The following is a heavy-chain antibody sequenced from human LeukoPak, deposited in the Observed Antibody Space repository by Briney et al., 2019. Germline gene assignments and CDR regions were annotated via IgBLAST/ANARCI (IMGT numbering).Heavy chain of an antibody. CDR1: GGSISSGGYY. CDR2: IYYSGST. CDR3: ARAHCSSTSCYTMDWFDP. D-gene: IGHD2-2*02. J-gene: IGHJ5*02. V-gene: IGHV4-31*03. Sequence: SETLSLTCTVSGGSISSGGYYWSWIRQHPGKGLEWIGYIYYSGSTYYNPSLKSRVTISVDTSKNQFSLKLSSVTAADTAVYYCARAHCSSTSCYTMDWFDPWGQGTLVTVSS.